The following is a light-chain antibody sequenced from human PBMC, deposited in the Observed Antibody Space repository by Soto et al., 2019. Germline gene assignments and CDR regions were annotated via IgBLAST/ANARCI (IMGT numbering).Light chain of an antibody. CDR2: DAS. Sequence: ESVLTQSPATLSLSPGERATLSCRASQSLSSYLAWYQQKPGQAPRLLIYDASNRATGIPARFSGSGSGTDFTLTISSLEPEDLAVYYCQQRSNWLTFGGGTKVDIK. CDR1: QSLSSY. V-gene: IGKV3-11*01. J-gene: IGKJ4*01. CDR3: QQRSNWLT.